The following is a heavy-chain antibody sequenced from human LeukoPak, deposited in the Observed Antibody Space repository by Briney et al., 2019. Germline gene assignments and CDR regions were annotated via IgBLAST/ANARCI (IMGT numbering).Heavy chain of an antibody. CDR1: GFTFSSYA. V-gene: IGHV3-30*04. CDR2: ISYDGSNK. Sequence: TGGSLRLSCAASGFTFSSYAMHWVRQAPGKGLEWVAVISYDGSNKYYADSVKGRFTISRDNSKNTLYLQMNSLRAEDTAVYYCARTGYSSSWYLGYYFGYWGQGTLVTASS. D-gene: IGHD6-13*01. J-gene: IGHJ4*02. CDR3: ARTGYSSSWYLGYYFGY.